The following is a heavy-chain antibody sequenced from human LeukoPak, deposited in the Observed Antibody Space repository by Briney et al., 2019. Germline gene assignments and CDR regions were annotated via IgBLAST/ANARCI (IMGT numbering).Heavy chain of an antibody. J-gene: IGHJ3*02. V-gene: IGHV1-69*05. D-gene: IGHD2-2*01. CDR2: IIPIFGTA. CDR1: GGTFSSYA. CDR3: ARETVVVPAAMVDDAFDI. Sequence: SVKVSCKASGGTFSSYAISWVRQAPGQGLEWMGGIIPIFGTANCAQKFQGRVTITTDESTSTAYMELSSLRSEDTAVYYCARETVVVPAAMVDDAFDIWGQGTMVTVSS.